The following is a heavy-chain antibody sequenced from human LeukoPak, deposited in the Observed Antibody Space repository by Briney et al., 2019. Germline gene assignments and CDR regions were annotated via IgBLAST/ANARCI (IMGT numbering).Heavy chain of an antibody. CDR1: GGTFSSYA. J-gene: IGHJ6*03. V-gene: IGHV1-69*05. CDR2: IIPIFGTA. D-gene: IGHD3-10*01. Sequence: GASVKVSCKASGGTFSSYAISWVRQAPGQGLEWMGGIIPIFGTANYAQKFQGRVTITTDESTSTAYMELSSLRSGDTAVYYCAVSSSGSIYYYYYMDVWGKGTTVTVSS. CDR3: AVSSSGSIYYYYYMDV.